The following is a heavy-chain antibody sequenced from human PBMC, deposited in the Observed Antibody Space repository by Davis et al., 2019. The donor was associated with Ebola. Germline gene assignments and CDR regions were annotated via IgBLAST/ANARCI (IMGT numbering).Heavy chain of an antibody. J-gene: IGHJ5*02. CDR2: ISYDGSNK. CDR1: GFTFSSYG. Sequence: PGGSLRFSCAASGFTFSSYGMHWVRQAPGKGQEWVAVISYDGSNKYYADSVKGRFTISRDNAKNTLYLQMNSLRAEDTAVYYCARGNRYCSGDTCANLLDPWGQGTLVTVSS. CDR3: ARGNRYCSGDTCANLLDP. V-gene: IGHV3-30*03. D-gene: IGHD2-15*01.